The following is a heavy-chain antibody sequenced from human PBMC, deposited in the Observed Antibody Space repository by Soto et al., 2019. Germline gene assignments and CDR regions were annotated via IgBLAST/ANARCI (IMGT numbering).Heavy chain of an antibody. CDR1: GFTFSSYA. D-gene: IGHD3-22*01. CDR3: AKTAKYYYDSSGYSAIGY. Sequence: EVQLLESGGGLVQPGGSLRLSCAASGFTFSSYAMSWVRQAPGKGLEWVSAISGSGGSTYYADSVKGRFTISRDNSKNTPYLQMNSLRAEDTAVYYCAKTAKYYYDSSGYSAIGYWGQGTLVTVSS. V-gene: IGHV3-23*01. J-gene: IGHJ4*02. CDR2: ISGSGGST.